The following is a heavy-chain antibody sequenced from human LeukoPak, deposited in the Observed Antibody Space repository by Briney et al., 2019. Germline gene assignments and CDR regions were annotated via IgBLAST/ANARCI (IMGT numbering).Heavy chain of an antibody. D-gene: IGHD6-6*01. CDR2: ISWSSGSI. J-gene: IGHJ4*02. Sequence: GGSLRLSCAASGFTFSSYAMHWVRQAPGKGLEWVSGISWSSGSIAYADSVRGRFTISRDNVKNSLFLELNSLRPEDTALYYCAKDSSSGGHYFDYWGQGTLLTVSS. CDR1: GFTFSSYA. CDR3: AKDSSSGGHYFDY. V-gene: IGHV3-9*01.